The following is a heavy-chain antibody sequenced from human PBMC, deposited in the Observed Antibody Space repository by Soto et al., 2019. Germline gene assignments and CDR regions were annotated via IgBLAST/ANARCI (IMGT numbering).Heavy chain of an antibody. V-gene: IGHV3-23*01. Sequence: EVQLLESGGGLVQPGGSLRLSCAASGFTFNNYAMSWVRQAPGKGLEWVSVISGSGQRTSYADSVKGRFTVSRDNSKNTVDLHMKSLRAEDTAVYYCAKYSYHGSGSYITPYYFDSWGQGTLITVSS. CDR2: ISGSGQRT. CDR3: AKYSYHGSGSYITPYYFDS. D-gene: IGHD3-10*01. CDR1: GFTFNNYA. J-gene: IGHJ4*02.